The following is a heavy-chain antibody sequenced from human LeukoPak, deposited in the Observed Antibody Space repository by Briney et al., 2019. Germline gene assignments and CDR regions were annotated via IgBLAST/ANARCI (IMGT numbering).Heavy chain of an antibody. CDR3: AKVGWSRRGYFDY. D-gene: IGHD3-10*01. Sequence: GGSLRLSCAASGFTFSSYGMHWVRQAPGKGLEWVAVIWYDGSNKYYADSVKGRFTISRDNSKNTLYLQMNSLRAEDTAVYYCAKVGWSRRGYFDYWGQGTLVTVSS. J-gene: IGHJ4*02. CDR1: GFTFSSYG. V-gene: IGHV3-33*06. CDR2: IWYDGSNK.